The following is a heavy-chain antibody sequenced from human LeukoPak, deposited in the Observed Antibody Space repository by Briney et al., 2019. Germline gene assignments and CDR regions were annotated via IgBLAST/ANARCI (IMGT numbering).Heavy chain of an antibody. D-gene: IGHD2-2*01. Sequence: GGSLRLSCAASGFTFGIYVMSWVRQAPEKGLEWVSGISGSGGSTYYADSVKGRFTISRDNSKNTLYLQMNSLRAEDTAVYYCAKAPCSSTSCSYDYWGQGTLVTVSS. CDR2: ISGSGGST. V-gene: IGHV3-23*01. CDR1: GFTFGIYV. J-gene: IGHJ4*02. CDR3: AKAPCSSTSCSYDY.